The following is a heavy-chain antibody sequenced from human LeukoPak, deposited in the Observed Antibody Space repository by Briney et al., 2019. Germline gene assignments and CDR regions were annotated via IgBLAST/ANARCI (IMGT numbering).Heavy chain of an antibody. D-gene: IGHD6-13*01. CDR2: ISGSCGST. V-gene: IGHV3-23*01. CDR1: GFTFSSYA. CDR3: AKHYRGAVAARPYFDY. Sequence: SGGSLRLSCAASGFTFSSYAMSWVRQAPGEGLEWVSAISGSCGSTYYADSVKGRFTISRDNSKNTLYLQMNSLRAEDTAVYYCAKHYRGAVAARPYFDYWGQGTLVTVSS. J-gene: IGHJ4*02.